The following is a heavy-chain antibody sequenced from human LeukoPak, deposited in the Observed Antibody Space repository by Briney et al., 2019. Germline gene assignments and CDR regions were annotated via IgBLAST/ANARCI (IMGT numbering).Heavy chain of an antibody. D-gene: IGHD1-1*01. CDR3: ARSSTGLEFDY. J-gene: IGHJ4*02. V-gene: IGHV1-18*01. CDR2: ISGNTGNT. CDR1: GYTFTSYG. Sequence: ASVKVSCKASGYTFTSYGISWVRQAPGQGLEWMGWISGNTGNTNYAQKLQGRVTMTTDTSTSTAYMELRSLRSDDTAVYYCARSSTGLEFDYWGQGTLVTVSS.